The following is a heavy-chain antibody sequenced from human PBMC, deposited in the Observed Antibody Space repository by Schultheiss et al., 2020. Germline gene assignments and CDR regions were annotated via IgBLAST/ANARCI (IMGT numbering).Heavy chain of an antibody. CDR3: AIGSRWYSFDY. Sequence: SETLSLTCAVYGGSSSGYYWTWIRQSPGKGLEWIGEINHSGRTNYNPSLKSRVSISLNTSKNQASLKLTSVTAADTAVYYCAIGSRWYSFDYWGQGTVVTVSS. J-gene: IGHJ4*02. CDR1: GGSSSGYY. D-gene: IGHD6-19*01. V-gene: IGHV4-34*01. CDR2: INHSGRT.